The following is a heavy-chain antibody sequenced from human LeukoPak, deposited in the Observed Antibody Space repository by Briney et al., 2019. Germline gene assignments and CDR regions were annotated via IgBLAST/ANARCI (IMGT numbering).Heavy chain of an antibody. CDR1: GFTLSSYA. CDR3: AKGGSGLLSYYFDY. V-gene: IGHV3-23*01. Sequence: GGSLRLSCAASGFTLSSYAMSWVRQAPGKGLEWVSAISGSGGSTYYADSVKGRFTISRDNSKNTLYLQMNSLRAEDTAVYYCAKGGSGLLSYYFDYWGQGTLVTVSS. CDR2: ISGSGGST. D-gene: IGHD2/OR15-2a*01. J-gene: IGHJ4*02.